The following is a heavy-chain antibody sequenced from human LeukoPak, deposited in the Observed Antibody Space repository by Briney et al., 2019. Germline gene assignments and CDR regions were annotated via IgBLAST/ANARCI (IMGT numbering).Heavy chain of an antibody. Sequence: ASVKVSCTASGYTFTSYGISLVRQAPGQGLKWRGWISAYNGNTNYEQKLQGRGTMTTGTSTSTAYMELRSLRSDDTAVYYCARDEWGFTVGDYWGQGTLVTVSS. CDR2: ISAYNGNT. V-gene: IGHV1-18*01. CDR3: ARDEWGFTVGDY. D-gene: IGHD4-11*01. CDR1: GYTFTSYG. J-gene: IGHJ4*02.